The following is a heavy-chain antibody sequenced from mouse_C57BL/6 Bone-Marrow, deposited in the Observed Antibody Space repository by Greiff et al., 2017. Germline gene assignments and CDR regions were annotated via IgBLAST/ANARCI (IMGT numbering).Heavy chain of an antibody. Sequence: EVQRVESGGGLVKPGGSLKLSCAASGFTFSDYGMHWVRQAPEKGLEWVAYISSGSSTINYADTVKGRLTITRDKAKNTLFLQMTSLRSEDTAMYYCAYGYQDYWGQGTSVTVSS. V-gene: IGHV5-17*01. CDR3: AYGYQDY. CDR1: GFTFSDYG. D-gene: IGHD2-2*01. J-gene: IGHJ4*01. CDR2: ISSGSSTI.